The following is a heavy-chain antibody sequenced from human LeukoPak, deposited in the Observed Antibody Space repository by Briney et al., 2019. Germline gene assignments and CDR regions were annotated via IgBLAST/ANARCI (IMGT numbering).Heavy chain of an antibody. CDR2: INPNSGGT. Sequence: ASVKVSCKASGYTFTGYYMHWVRQAPGQGLEWMGWINPNSGGTNYAQEFQGRVTMTRDTSISTAYMELSRLRSDDTAVYYCAILPDCSSTSCYTVDYWGQGTLVTVSS. J-gene: IGHJ4*02. CDR1: GYTFTGYY. CDR3: AILPDCSSTSCYTVDY. V-gene: IGHV1-2*02. D-gene: IGHD2-2*02.